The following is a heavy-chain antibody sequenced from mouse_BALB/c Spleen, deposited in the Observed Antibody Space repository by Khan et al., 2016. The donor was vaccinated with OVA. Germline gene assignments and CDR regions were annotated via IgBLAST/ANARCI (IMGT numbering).Heavy chain of an antibody. J-gene: IGHJ3*01. CDR1: GFTFSSFG. Sequence: EVELVESGGGLVQPGGSRKLSCAASGFTFSSFGMHWVRQAPEKGLEWVAYISSGSNTIYYADTVTGRFTISRDNPKNTLFLQMTSLRSEDTAMYYCARRHRSYAWLADWGQGTLVTVSA. CDR2: ISSGSNTI. V-gene: IGHV5-17*02. D-gene: IGHD1-1*01. CDR3: ARRHRSYAWLAD.